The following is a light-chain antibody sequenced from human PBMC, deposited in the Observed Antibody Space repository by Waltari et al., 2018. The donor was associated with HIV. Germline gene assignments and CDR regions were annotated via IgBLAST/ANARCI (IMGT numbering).Light chain of an antibody. CDR2: DAN. Sequence: QTVLTQPASVSGSLRQSITISCIRADSHIGSSNYVPWYQHHPDKAPKLIIYDANSRPSGISFRFSGFQSGNTASLTISGLQTEDEADYYCSSYISGSTLVFGGGTKVTVL. J-gene: IGLJ3*02. CDR3: SSYISGSTLV. V-gene: IGLV2-14*01. CDR1: DSHIGSSNY.